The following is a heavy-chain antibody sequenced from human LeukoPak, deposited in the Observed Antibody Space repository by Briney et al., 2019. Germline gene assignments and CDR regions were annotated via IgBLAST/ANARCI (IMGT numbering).Heavy chain of an antibody. CDR3: AGLFSGYDPFDY. CDR1: GDSTSRYY. D-gene: IGHD5-12*01. Sequence: SETLSLTCTVSGDSTSRYYWSWIRQPPGKGLEFLGYIFYSGIVNYNPSLKSRVTMSVDSSKNQVSLKVRSVTAADTAVYYCAGLFSGYDPFDYWGQGILVTVSS. CDR2: IFYSGIV. V-gene: IGHV4-59*01. J-gene: IGHJ4*02.